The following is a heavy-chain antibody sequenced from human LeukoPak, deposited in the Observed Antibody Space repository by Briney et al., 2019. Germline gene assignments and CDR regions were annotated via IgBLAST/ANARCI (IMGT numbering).Heavy chain of an antibody. CDR2: IYYSGST. J-gene: IGHJ3*02. D-gene: IGHD3-10*01. CDR3: AREISKLLWFGELFVKYDAFDI. CDR1: SGSISSSSYY. Sequence: SETLSLTCTVSSGSISSSSYYWGWIRQPPGKGLEWIGSIYYSGSTYYNPSLKSRVTISVDTSKNQFSLKLSSVTAADTAVYYCAREISKLLWFGELFVKYDAFDIWGQGTMVTVSS. V-gene: IGHV4-39*01.